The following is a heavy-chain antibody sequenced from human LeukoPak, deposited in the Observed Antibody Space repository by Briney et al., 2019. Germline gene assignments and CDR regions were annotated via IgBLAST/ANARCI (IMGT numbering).Heavy chain of an antibody. D-gene: IGHD1-26*01. CDR1: GGTFSSYA. Sequence: GSSVKVSCKASGGTFSSYAINWVRQAPGQGLEWMGGIIPMFGTANYAQKFQGRVTITADKSTSTAYMELSSLRSEDTAVYYCARLVDWELLSPGFDYWGQGTLVTVSS. V-gene: IGHV1-69*06. CDR3: ARLVDWELLSPGFDY. J-gene: IGHJ4*02. CDR2: IIPMFGTA.